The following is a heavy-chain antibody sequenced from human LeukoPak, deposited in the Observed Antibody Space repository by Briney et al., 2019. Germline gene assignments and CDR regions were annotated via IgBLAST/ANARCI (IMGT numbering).Heavy chain of an antibody. CDR2: INPNSGGT. J-gene: IGHJ5*02. Sequence: ASVKVSCKASGYTFTGYYMHWVRQAPGQGLEWMGWINPNSGGTNYAQKFQGRVTMTRDTSISTAYMELSRLRSDDTAVYYCARAYGGNSVSNWFDPWGQGTLVTVSS. D-gene: IGHD4-23*01. CDR1: GYTFTGYY. CDR3: ARAYGGNSVSNWFDP. V-gene: IGHV1-2*02.